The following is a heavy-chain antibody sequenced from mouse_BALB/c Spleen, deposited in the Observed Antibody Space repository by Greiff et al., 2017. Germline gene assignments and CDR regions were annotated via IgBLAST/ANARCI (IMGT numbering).Heavy chain of an antibody. D-gene: IGHD2-14*01. CDR2: ISYSGST. V-gene: IGHV3-2*02. CDR1: GYSITSDYA. J-gene: IGHJ3*01. CDR3: ARMEVRRGRFAY. Sequence: EVQLQESGPGLVKPSQSLSLTCTVTGYSITSDYAWNWIRQFPGNKLEWMGYISYSGSTSYNPSLKSRISITRDISKNQFFLQLNSVTTEDTATYYCARMEVRRGRFAYWGQGTLVTVSA.